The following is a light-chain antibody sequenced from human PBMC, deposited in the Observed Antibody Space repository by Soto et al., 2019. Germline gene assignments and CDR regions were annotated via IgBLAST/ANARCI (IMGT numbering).Light chain of an antibody. J-gene: IGKJ2*01. CDR3: QHYGSSPHT. CDR1: HSVTSNF. CDR2: RAS. V-gene: IGKV3-20*01. Sequence: EVLLTQSPDTLSLSPGESATLSCRASHSVTSNFLAWYQQKPGQAPRLLIHRASSRATGVPDSFSGSGSGTDFTLTISRLAPEDFAVYYCQHYGSSPHTFGQGTKLEIK.